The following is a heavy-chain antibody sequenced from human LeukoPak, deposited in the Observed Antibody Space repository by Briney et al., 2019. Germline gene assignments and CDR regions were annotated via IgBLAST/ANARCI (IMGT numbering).Heavy chain of an antibody. J-gene: IGHJ4*02. CDR1: GYSFTSYW. CDR3: ARPEYYDSSGYHYYFDY. CDR2: IYPGDSDT. Sequence: GESLKISCKGSGYSFTSYWIGCVRQMPGKGLEWMGIIYPGDSDTRYSPSFQGQVTISADKSISTAYLQWSSLKASDTAMYYCARPEYYDSSGYHYYFDYWGQGTLVTVSS. V-gene: IGHV5-51*01. D-gene: IGHD3-22*01.